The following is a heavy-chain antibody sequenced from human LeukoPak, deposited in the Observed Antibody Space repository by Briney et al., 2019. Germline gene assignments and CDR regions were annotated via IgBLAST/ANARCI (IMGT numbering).Heavy chain of an antibody. CDR1: GFTFSSFG. CDR2: TSNDGRNQ. Sequence: PGRSLRLSCAVSGFTFSSFGMHWVRQTPGKGLEWVAVTSNDGRNQYYADSVKGRFTISRDNFKNTLYLQMDSLRAEDTAVYYCAKPASVDTPMVSCDYWGQGTLVTVSP. J-gene: IGHJ4*02. D-gene: IGHD5-18*01. CDR3: AKPASVDTPMVSCDY. V-gene: IGHV3-30*18.